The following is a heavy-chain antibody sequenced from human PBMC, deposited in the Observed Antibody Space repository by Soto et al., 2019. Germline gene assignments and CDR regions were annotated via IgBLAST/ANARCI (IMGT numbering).Heavy chain of an antibody. CDR3: ARGDYDYIWGSYRIIGTFDY. CDR1: GFTFSSYS. J-gene: IGHJ4*02. D-gene: IGHD3-16*02. CDR2: ISSSSSYI. Sequence: GGSLRLSCAASGFTFSSYSMNWVRQAPGKGLEWVSSISSSSSYIYYADSVKGRFTISRDNAKNSLYLQMNSLRAEDTAVYYCARGDYDYIWGSYRIIGTFDYWGQGTLVTVSS. V-gene: IGHV3-21*01.